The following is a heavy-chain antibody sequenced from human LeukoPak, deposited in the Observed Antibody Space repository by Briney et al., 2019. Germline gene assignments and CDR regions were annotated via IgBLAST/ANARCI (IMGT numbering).Heavy chain of an antibody. D-gene: IGHD6-13*01. J-gene: IGHJ4*02. CDR2: IVVGSGNT. CDR3: AAVGLGRSSCYKDY. CDR1: GFTFTSSA. Sequence: ASVKVSCKASGFTFTSSAMQWVRQARGQRLEWMGWIVVGSGNTNYAQKFQERVTITRDMSTSTAYMELSSLRSEDTAVYYCAAVGLGRSSCYKDYWGQGTLVTVSS. V-gene: IGHV1-58*02.